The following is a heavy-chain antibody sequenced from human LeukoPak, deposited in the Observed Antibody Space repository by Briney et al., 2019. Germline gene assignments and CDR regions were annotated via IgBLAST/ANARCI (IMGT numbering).Heavy chain of an antibody. D-gene: IGHD2-2*01. CDR1: VYTLSSNY. J-gene: IGHJ4*02. V-gene: IGHV1-46*01. CDR2: IRPSGGST. CDR3: ARDCSSTKCLGTVCHY. Sequence: ASETVSYTPSVYTLSSNYMHWVRQAPGHPLEWIGVIRPSGGSTNYAQNFQDRFTMTRDPSTSTVYMELSSLRSEDTAIYYCARDCSSTKCLGTVCHYWREGPLVSVP.